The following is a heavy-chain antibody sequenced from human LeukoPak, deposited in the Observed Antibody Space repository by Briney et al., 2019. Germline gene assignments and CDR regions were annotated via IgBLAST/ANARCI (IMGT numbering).Heavy chain of an antibody. CDR1: GGSFSGYY. V-gene: IGHV4-34*01. CDR2: INHSRST. CDR3: AREYSGSQDGFDI. Sequence: PSETLSLTCAVYGGSFSGYYWSWIRQPPRKGLEWIGEINHSRSTNYNPSLKSRVTISVDTSRSQFSLKLSSVTAADTAVYYCAREYSGSQDGFDIWGQGTMVTVSS. J-gene: IGHJ3*02. D-gene: IGHD1-26*01.